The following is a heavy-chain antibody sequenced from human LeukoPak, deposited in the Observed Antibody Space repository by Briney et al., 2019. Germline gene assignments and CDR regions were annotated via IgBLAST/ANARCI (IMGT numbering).Heavy chain of an antibody. CDR1: GGTFSSYA. V-gene: IGHV1-69*05. CDR3: ARQAKYYYDSSGYYILTYRPDGHDAFDI. Sequence: SVKVSCKASGGTFSSYAISWVRQAPGQGLEWMGRIIPIFGTANYAQKFQGRVTITTDESTSTAYMELSSLRSEDTAVYYCARQAKYYYDSSGYYILTYRPDGHDAFDIWGQGTMVTVSS. D-gene: IGHD3-22*01. J-gene: IGHJ3*02. CDR2: IIPIFGTA.